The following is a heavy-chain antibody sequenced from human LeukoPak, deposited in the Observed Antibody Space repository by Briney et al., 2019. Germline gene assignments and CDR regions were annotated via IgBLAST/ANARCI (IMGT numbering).Heavy chain of an antibody. J-gene: IGHJ2*01. V-gene: IGHV4-39*01. D-gene: IGHD4-23*01. CDR1: GVSISSSIYY. CDR2: IFYSGSA. Sequence: SETLSLTCNVSGVSISSSIYYWAWIRQPPGKGLEWIGSIFYSGSAYYSPSLKRPLAIPLDTSKNQFSLKLSSVTAADTAVYYCARIGHGANSHLKWYFDLWGRGTLVTVSS. CDR3: ARIGHGANSHLKWYFDL.